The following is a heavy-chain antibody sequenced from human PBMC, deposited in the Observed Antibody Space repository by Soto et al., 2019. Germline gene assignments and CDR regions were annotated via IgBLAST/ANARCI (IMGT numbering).Heavy chain of an antibody. CDR3: ERLACSGYLKT. Sequence: SETLSLTCDVSGDSISTSSYYWGWIRQPPGKGLEWIASIYYSGATYYNPSLQSRVTISVDTSNNRFSLTLSSLTAADTAVYFRERLACSGYLKTWGQGSMVTVYS. CDR2: IYYSGAT. CDR1: GDSISTSSYY. V-gene: IGHV4-39*02. D-gene: IGHD6-13*01. J-gene: IGHJ1*01.